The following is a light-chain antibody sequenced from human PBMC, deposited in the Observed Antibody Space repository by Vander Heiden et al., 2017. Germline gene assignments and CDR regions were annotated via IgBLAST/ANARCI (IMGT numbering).Light chain of an antibody. CDR2: GAS. V-gene: IGKV1-33*01. CDR3: QQYDNLLSIT. CDR1: QDISNY. Sequence: DIQMTQSPSSLSASVGDRVTITCQASQDISNYLNWYQQKPGKAPKLLIYGASNLETGVPSRFSGSGYGTDFTFTISSRQPEDIAPYYCQQYDNLLSITFGQGTRMEIK. J-gene: IGKJ5*01.